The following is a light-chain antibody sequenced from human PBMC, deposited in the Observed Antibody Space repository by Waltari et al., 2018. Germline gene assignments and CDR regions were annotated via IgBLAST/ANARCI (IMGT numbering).Light chain of an antibody. CDR2: WAS. Sequence: DVVMTQSPDSLAVTLGERATINCKSSQSLLNSINNKNYLVWYQQQPGQPPKLLISWASTRESGVPDRFGGSGSGTDFTLTISSLQAEDVAVYYCQQFYSTPPTFGQGTKLEIK. J-gene: IGKJ2*01. CDR3: QQFYSTPPT. V-gene: IGKV4-1*01. CDR1: QSLLNSINNKNY.